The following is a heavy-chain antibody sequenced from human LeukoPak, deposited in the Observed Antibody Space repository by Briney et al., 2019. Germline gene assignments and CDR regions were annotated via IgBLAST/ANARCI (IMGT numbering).Heavy chain of an antibody. Sequence: GRSLRLSCAASGFTFSSYGMHWVRQAPGKGLEWVAVIWYDGSNKYYADSVKGRFTISRDNSKNTVYLQMNSLRAEDTAVYYCARGPPYSSSWYGVDYWGQGTLVTVSS. J-gene: IGHJ4*02. CDR3: ARGPPYSSSWYGVDY. V-gene: IGHV3-33*01. CDR2: IWYDGSNK. CDR1: GFTFSSYG. D-gene: IGHD6-13*01.